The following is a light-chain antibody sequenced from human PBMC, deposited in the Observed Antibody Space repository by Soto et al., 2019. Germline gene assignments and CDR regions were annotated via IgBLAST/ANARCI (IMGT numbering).Light chain of an antibody. Sequence: VLTQPPSVSGAPGQRVTISCTGSSSNIGAGYDVHWYQQLPGTAPKLLIYDNSNRPSGVPDRFSGSKSGTSASLAITGLQADDEADYYCQSYDSSLSGYVFGTGTMVTVL. CDR2: DNS. V-gene: IGLV1-40*01. CDR3: QSYDSSLSGYV. CDR1: SSNIGAGYD. J-gene: IGLJ1*01.